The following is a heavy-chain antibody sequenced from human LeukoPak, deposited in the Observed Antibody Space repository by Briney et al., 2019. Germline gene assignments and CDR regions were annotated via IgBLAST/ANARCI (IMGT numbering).Heavy chain of an antibody. CDR1: GFTFSSYW. V-gene: IGHV3-7*01. Sequence: PGGSLRLSCAASGFTFSSYWMSWVRQAPGKGLEWVANIKQGGREKYYVDSVKGRFTISRDNAKNSLYLQMSSLRAEDTAVYYCARVSRSSSSFTFDSWGQGTLVTVSS. CDR2: IKQGGREK. D-gene: IGHD6-6*01. J-gene: IGHJ4*02. CDR3: ARVSRSSSSFTFDS.